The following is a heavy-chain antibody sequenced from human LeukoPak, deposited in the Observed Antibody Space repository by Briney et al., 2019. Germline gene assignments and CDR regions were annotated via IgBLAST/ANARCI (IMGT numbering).Heavy chain of an antibody. J-gene: IGHJ5*02. Sequence: PGGSLGLSCTASGFTFGDYAMSWVRQAPGKGLEWVGFIRSKAYGGTTEYAASVKGRFTISRDDSKRIAYLQMNSLKTEDTAVYYCTRDPGYCSSTSCHNWFDPWGQGTLVTVSS. CDR1: GFTFGDYA. CDR2: IRSKAYGGTT. V-gene: IGHV3-49*04. CDR3: TRDPGYCSSTSCHNWFDP. D-gene: IGHD2-2*03.